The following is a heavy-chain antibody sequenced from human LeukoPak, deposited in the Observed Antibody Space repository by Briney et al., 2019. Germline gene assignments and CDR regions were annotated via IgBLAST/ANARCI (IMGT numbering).Heavy chain of an antibody. V-gene: IGHV4-34*01. CDR3: ARPYYGTGGYYGY. D-gene: IGHD3-10*01. Sequence: SETLSLTCAVYGGSFSGYYWSWIRQPPGKGLEWIGEINHSGSTNYNPSLKSRVTISVDTSKNQFSLKLSSVTAADTAVYYCARPYYGTGGYYGYWGQGTLVTVSS. CDR2: INHSGST. J-gene: IGHJ4*02. CDR1: GGSFSGYY.